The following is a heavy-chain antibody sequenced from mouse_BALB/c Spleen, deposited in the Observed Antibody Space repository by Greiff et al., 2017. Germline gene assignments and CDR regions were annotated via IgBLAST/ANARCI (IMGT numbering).Heavy chain of an antibody. V-gene: IGHV5-6-5*01. Sequence: EVQGVESGGGLVKPGGSLKLSCAASGFTFSDYYMYWVRQTPEKRLEWVASISSGGSTYYPDSVKGRFTISRDNARNILYLQMSSLRSEDTAMYYCARITTALAMDYWGQGTSVTVSS. CDR2: ISSGGST. D-gene: IGHD1-2*01. J-gene: IGHJ4*01. CDR1: GFTFSDYY. CDR3: ARITTALAMDY.